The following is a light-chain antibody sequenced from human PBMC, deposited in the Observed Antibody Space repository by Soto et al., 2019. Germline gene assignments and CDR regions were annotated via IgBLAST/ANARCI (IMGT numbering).Light chain of an antibody. Sequence: QSALTQPPSASGSPGQSVTISCTGTSSDIGGYRYVSWYQQHPGKAPKLMIYEVSERPSGVPDRFSASKSGNTSSLTVSGRQAEDEADYYCSAYAGTNTLLFGGGAKLTVL. CDR1: SSDIGGYRY. CDR3: SAYAGTNTLL. CDR2: EVS. J-gene: IGLJ3*02. V-gene: IGLV2-8*01.